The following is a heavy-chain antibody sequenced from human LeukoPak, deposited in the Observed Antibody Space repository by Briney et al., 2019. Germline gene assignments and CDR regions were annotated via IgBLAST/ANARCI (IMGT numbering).Heavy chain of an antibody. V-gene: IGHV3-33*01. CDR3: ARDVCSSTSCSFGY. CDR2: IWSDGSNT. Sequence: GGSLRLSCAASGFAFSSYGMHWVRQAPGKGLEWVAAIWSDGSNTYYADSVKGRFTISRDNSKNTLYLQMNSLRAEDTAVYFCARDVCSSTSCSFGYWGQGTLVTVSS. J-gene: IGHJ4*02. CDR1: GFAFSSYG. D-gene: IGHD2-2*01.